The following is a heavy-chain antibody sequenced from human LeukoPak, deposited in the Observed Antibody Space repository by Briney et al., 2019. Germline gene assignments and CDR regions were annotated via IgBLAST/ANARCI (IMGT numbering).Heavy chain of an antibody. Sequence: GGSLRLSCAASGFTFSSYSMNWVRQAPGKGLEWVSSISSSRSYIYYADSVKGRFSISRDNAKNSLYLRMNRLRAEDTAVYYCARSLGYCSSTSCSPWYYYYGMDVWGQGTTVTVSS. J-gene: IGHJ6*02. CDR3: ARSLGYCSSTSCSPWYYYYGMDV. D-gene: IGHD2-2*01. V-gene: IGHV3-21*01. CDR2: ISSSRSYI. CDR1: GFTFSSYS.